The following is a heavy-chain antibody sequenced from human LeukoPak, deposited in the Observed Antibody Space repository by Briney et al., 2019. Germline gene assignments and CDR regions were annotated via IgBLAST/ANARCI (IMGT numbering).Heavy chain of an antibody. CDR2: ISSSSSYI. J-gene: IGHJ5*02. D-gene: IGHD3-10*01. Sequence: GGSLRLFCAASGFTFSSYSMNWGRQAPGKGLEWVSSISSSSSYIYYADSVKGRFTISRDNAKNSLYLQMNSLRADDTAVYYCARDYDGDPYGSGSYSWFDPWGQGTLVTVSS. CDR1: GFTFSSYS. V-gene: IGHV3-21*01. CDR3: ARDYDGDPYGSGSYSWFDP.